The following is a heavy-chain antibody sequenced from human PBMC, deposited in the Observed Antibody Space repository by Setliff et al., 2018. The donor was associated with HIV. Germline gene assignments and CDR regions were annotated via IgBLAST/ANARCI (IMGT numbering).Heavy chain of an antibody. D-gene: IGHD3-3*01. CDR1: DGPLPSSTYS. V-gene: IGHV4-39*01. CDR2: IHSSGTT. J-gene: IGHJ3*01. CDR3: ARHKTNYDFYAFDV. Sequence: SETLSLTCTGPDGPLPSSTYSWGWIRQPPGMGLEWIGSIHSSGTTDYNPSLKSRVAMSVDTSRSQFSLKLRSVTAADTAVYYCARHKTNYDFYAFDVWGQGTMVSV.